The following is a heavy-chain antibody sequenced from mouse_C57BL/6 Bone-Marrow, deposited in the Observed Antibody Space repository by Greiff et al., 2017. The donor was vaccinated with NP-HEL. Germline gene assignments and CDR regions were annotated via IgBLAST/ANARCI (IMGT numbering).Heavy chain of an antibody. J-gene: IGHJ4*01. D-gene: IGHD4-1*01. V-gene: IGHV5-17*01. CDR2: ISSCSSTI. Sequence: EVKLMESGGGLVKPGGSLKLSCAASGFTFSDYGMHWVRQAPEKGLGWVAYISSCSSTIYYADTVKGRFTISRDNAKNTLFLQMTSLRSEDTAMYYCARNWDGYAMDYWGQGTSVTVSS. CDR1: GFTFSDYG. CDR3: ARNWDGYAMDY.